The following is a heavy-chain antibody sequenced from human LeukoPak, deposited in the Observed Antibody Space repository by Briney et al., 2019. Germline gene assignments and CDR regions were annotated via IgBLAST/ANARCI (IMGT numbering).Heavy chain of an antibody. CDR1: GFTFSSYA. CDR3: ASLLTPDVLRFLEWLFD. Sequence: GGSLRLSCAASGFTFSSYAMSWVRQAPGKGLEWVSAISGSGGSTYYADSVKGRLTISRDNSKNTLYLQMNSLRAEDTAVYYCASLLTPDVLRFLEWLFDWGQGTLVTVSS. J-gene: IGHJ4*02. D-gene: IGHD3-3*01. V-gene: IGHV3-23*01. CDR2: ISGSGGST.